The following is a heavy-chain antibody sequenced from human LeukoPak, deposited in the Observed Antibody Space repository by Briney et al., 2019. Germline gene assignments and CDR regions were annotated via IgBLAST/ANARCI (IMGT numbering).Heavy chain of an antibody. Sequence: SETLSLTCTVSGGSISSGDYYWNWIRQPPGKGLEWMGYIYYSGSTAYNPSLKSRVTISVDTSKNQFSLQLNSVTPEDTAVYYCARSPSGSHVDYWGQGTLVTVSS. D-gene: IGHD1-26*01. CDR3: ARSPSGSHVDY. V-gene: IGHV4-30-4*01. CDR1: GGSISSGDYY. CDR2: IYYSGST. J-gene: IGHJ4*02.